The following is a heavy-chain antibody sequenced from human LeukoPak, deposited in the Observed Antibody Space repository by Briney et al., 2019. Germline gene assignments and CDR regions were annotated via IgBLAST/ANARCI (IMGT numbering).Heavy chain of an antibody. D-gene: IGHD3-3*01. CDR2: IYTSGSV. Sequence: SQTLSLTCTVSGGSISSGSYYWSWIRQPAGKVLEWIGRIYTSGSVSYNPSLKSRVTISVDMSKNQFSLRLSSVTAADTAVYYCATNDFWSGHFDYWGQGTLVTVSS. J-gene: IGHJ4*02. V-gene: IGHV4-61*02. CDR3: ATNDFWSGHFDY. CDR1: GGSISSGSYY.